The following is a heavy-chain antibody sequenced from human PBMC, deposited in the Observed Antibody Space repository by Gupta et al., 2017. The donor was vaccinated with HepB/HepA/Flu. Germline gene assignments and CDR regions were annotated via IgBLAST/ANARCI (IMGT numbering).Heavy chain of an antibody. D-gene: IGHD3-9*01. CDR3: ARIHPDYDILTGQYNWFDP. Sequence: QVTLKESGPVLVKPTETLTLTCTVSGFSLSNARMGVSWIRQPPGKALEWLAHIFSNDEKSYSTSLKSRLTISKDTSKSQVVLTMTNMDPVDTATYYCARIHPDYDILTGQYNWFDPWGQGTLVTVSS. CDR2: IFSNDEK. V-gene: IGHV2-26*01. CDR1: GFSLSNARMG. J-gene: IGHJ5*02.